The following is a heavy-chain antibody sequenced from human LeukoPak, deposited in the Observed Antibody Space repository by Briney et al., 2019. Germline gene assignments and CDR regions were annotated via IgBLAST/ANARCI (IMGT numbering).Heavy chain of an antibody. D-gene: IGHD3-22*01. CDR2: ITPSGST. V-gene: IGHV4-34*01. J-gene: IGHJ4*02. CDR3: ASSFYYDSRDY. CDR1: GGSFSGYF. Sequence: SETLSLTCVVSGGSFSGYFWSWIRQPPGKGLEWIGEITPSGSTNYNPSLKSRVSISIDTSKKKLSLRLTSVTAADSAVYYCASSFYYDSRDYWGQGTLVTVYS.